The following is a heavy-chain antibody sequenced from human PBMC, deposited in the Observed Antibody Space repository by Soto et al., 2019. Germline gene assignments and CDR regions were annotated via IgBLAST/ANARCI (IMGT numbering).Heavy chain of an antibody. J-gene: IGHJ4*02. Sequence: SETLSLTCAVSSGSITSSNWWSWVRQPPGKGLEWIGDVSLIGNTNYILSLKSRVTISVDKSRNQFSLRLSSVTAADTAVYYCARNRYGGYDFDYWGQGTLVTVSS. D-gene: IGHD5-12*01. CDR1: SGSITSSNW. CDR3: ARNRYGGYDFDY. V-gene: IGHV4-4*02. CDR2: VSLIGNT.